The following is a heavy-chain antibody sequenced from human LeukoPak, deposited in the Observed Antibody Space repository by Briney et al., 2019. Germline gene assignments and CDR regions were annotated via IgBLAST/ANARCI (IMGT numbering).Heavy chain of an antibody. CDR1: GFTFSNYW. V-gene: IGHV3-7*01. Sequence: GGSLRLSCTPSGFTFSNYWMTWVRQTPGKGLEWVANINQDGSNRYYVDSVKGRFTISRDNAKNSLSLQLNNLRVEDTAVFYCARDLSATRPRPGYFYSMDVWGHGTTVTVSS. CDR3: ARDLSATRPRPGYFYSMDV. J-gene: IGHJ6*02. D-gene: IGHD1-1*01. CDR2: INQDGSNR.